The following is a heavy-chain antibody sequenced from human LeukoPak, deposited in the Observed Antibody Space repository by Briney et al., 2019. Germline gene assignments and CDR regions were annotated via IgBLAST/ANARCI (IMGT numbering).Heavy chain of an antibody. D-gene: IGHD3-22*01. CDR1: GASVYSDSYY. J-gene: IGHJ3*02. CDR2: IYYSGST. V-gene: IGHV4-61*01. CDR3: VREAAAYYYDSSGYYRQTEAFDI. Sequence: SETLSLTCTVSGASVYSDSYYWSWIRQPPGKGLEWIGYIYYSGSTKYNPSLQSRVTISLDTSKNQFSLNLNSVTAADTAVYYCVREAAAYYYDSSGYYRQTEAFDIWGQGRMVTVSS.